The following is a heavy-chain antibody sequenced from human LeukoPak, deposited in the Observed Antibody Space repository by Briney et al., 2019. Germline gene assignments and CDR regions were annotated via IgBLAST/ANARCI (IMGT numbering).Heavy chain of an antibody. D-gene: IGHD6-19*01. J-gene: IGHJ4*02. V-gene: IGHV4-59*08. CDR2: IYYSGST. Sequence: SETLSLTCSVSGASISPYYWVWIRQPPGKGLEWTGYIYYSGSTNYNPSLNSRVTISADTSKNQFSLRLSSVTAADTAIYYCARAVSGRFDYWGQGTLVTVSS. CDR1: GASISPYY. CDR3: ARAVSGRFDY.